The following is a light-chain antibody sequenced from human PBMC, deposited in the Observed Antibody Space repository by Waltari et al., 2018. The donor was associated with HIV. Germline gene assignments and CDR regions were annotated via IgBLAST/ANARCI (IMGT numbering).Light chain of an antibody. Sequence: DIQMTQSPFSLSASVGYRVTITCRASPCVNNFLNWYQQKPGLAPKLLMDAASSLQSGVPSRFSGSGYGTEYTFTISSLQPEDFATYYGQQSDSNPRTFGQGTKVEIK. V-gene: IGKV1-39*01. J-gene: IGKJ1*01. CDR2: AAS. CDR1: PCVNNF. CDR3: QQSDSNPRT.